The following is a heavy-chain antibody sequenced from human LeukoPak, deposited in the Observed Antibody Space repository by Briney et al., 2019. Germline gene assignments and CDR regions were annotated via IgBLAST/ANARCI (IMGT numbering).Heavy chain of an antibody. V-gene: IGHV3-30*18. CDR2: IAYDGSNI. CDR3: AKTPRYIAARQSHFDY. CDR1: GFIVSGDF. D-gene: IGHD6-6*01. Sequence: GGSLRLSCAASGFIVSGDFMSWVRQAPGKGLEWVAVIAYDGSNIHYADSVKGRFTISRDNSKKTLYPQMNSLRAEDTAVYYCAKTPRYIAARQSHFDYWGQGTLVTVSS. J-gene: IGHJ4*02.